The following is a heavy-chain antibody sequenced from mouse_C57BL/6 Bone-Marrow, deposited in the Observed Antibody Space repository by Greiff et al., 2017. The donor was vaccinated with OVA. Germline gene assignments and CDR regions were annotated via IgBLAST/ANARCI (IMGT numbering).Heavy chain of an antibody. CDR3: AREEGQLSDY. J-gene: IGHJ2*01. Sequence: VKLQQSGPELVKPGASVKISCKASGYAFSSSWMNWVKQRPGKGLEWIGRIYPGDGDTNYNGKFKGKATLTADKSSSTAYMQLSSLTSEDSAVYFCAREEGQLSDYWGKGTTLTVSS. CDR1: GYAFSSSW. D-gene: IGHD3-2*02. V-gene: IGHV1-82*01. CDR2: IYPGDGDT.